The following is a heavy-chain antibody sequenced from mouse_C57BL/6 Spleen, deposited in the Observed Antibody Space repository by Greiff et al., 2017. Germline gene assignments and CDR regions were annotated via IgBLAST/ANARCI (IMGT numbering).Heavy chain of an antibody. CDR3: AHQGGYDYAMDY. J-gene: IGHJ4*01. D-gene: IGHD3-1*01. CDR2: IDPSDSYT. CDR1: GYTFTSYW. Sequence: VQLQQPGAELVMPGASVKLSCKASGYTFTSYWMHWVKQRPGQGLEWIGEIDPSDSYTNYNQKFKGKSTLTVDKSSSTAYMQLSSLTSEDSAVYYCAHQGGYDYAMDYWGQGTSVTVSS. V-gene: IGHV1-69*01.